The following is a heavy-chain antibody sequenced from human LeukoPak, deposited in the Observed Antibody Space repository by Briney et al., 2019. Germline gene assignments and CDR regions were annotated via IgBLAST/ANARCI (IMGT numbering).Heavy chain of an antibody. CDR2: IYYSGST. J-gene: IGHJ2*01. CDR1: GGSISSGDYY. V-gene: IGHV4-30-4*01. CDR3: ARVLRYFDWLFPGYFDL. Sequence: KPSQTLSLTCTVSGGSISSGDYYWSWIRQPPGKGLEWIGYIYYSGSTYYNPSLKSRVTISVDTSKNQFSLKLSSVTAADTAVYYCARVLRYFDWLFPGYFDLWGRGTLVTVSS. D-gene: IGHD3-9*01.